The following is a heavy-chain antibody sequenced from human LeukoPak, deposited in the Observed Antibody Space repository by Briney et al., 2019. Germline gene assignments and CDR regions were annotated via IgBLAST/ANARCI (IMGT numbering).Heavy chain of an antibody. CDR1: GYTFTGNY. V-gene: IGHV1-2*02. J-gene: IGHJ3*02. D-gene: IGHD3-22*01. CDR2: MNPNNGAT. CDR3: AREYFYAGRGYYFGAFDI. Sequence: ASVKVSCKASGYTFTGNYMHWVRQAPGQGLEWMGWMNPNNGATDYAQNFQGRVTMTRDSSISTAYMELSGLRSDDTAVYFCAREYFYAGRGYYFGAFDIWGQGTLVTVSS.